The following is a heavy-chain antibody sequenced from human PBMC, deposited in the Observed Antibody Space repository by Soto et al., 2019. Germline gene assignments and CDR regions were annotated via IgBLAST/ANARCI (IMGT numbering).Heavy chain of an antibody. CDR1: GFTFSSYG. CDR2: IWYDGSNK. Sequence: QVQLVESGGGVVQPGRSLRLSCAASGFTFSSYGMHWVRQAPGKGLEWVAVIWYDGSNKYYADSVKGRFTISRDNSKNTLYLQMNSLRAEDTAVYYCARDCDKWYFDYWGQGTLVTVSS. CDR3: ARDCDKWYFDY. V-gene: IGHV3-33*01. J-gene: IGHJ4*02. D-gene: IGHD1-26*01.